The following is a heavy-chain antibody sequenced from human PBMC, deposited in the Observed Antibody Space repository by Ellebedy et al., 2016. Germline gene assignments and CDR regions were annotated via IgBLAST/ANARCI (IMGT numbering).Heavy chain of an antibody. CDR2: ISGSGDTT. V-gene: IGHV3-23*01. J-gene: IGHJ4*02. CDR1: GFTFSSYA. Sequence: GESLKISXAASGFTFSSYAMSWVRQAPGKGLEWVSAISGSGDTTYYADSVKGRFTISRDNSKNTLYLQMNSLRAEDTAVYYCAKDRGYWGQGTLVTVSS. CDR3: AKDRGY.